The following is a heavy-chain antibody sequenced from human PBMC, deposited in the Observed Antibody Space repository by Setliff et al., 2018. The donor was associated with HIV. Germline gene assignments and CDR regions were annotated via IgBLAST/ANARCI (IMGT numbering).Heavy chain of an antibody. CDR3: ARSPYYDILTGYYSQYYFDY. V-gene: IGHV1-2*02. J-gene: IGHJ4*02. Sequence: ASVKVSCKASGYTFSKYYMHWVRQAPGQGLEWMGWINPNSGGTNYAQKFQGRVTMTRDTSISTAYMELSRLRSDDTAVYYCARSPYYDILTGYYSQYYFDYWGQGTLVTVSS. D-gene: IGHD3-9*01. CDR1: GYTFSKYY. CDR2: INPNSGGT.